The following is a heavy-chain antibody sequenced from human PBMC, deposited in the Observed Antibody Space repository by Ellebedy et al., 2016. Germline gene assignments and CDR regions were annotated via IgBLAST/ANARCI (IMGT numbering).Heavy chain of an antibody. Sequence: GESLKISXAASGFIFDNFGMHWLRQAPGKGLEWVALTSYDEDIKYYADFVRGRFTISRDNSKNTLYMEMNSLRPEDTAVYHCAKCEASPCYRHAMDVWGQGTTVTVSS. CDR2: TSYDEDIK. D-gene: IGHD1-14*01. CDR3: AKCEASPCYRHAMDV. J-gene: IGHJ6*02. CDR1: GFIFDNFG. V-gene: IGHV3-30*18.